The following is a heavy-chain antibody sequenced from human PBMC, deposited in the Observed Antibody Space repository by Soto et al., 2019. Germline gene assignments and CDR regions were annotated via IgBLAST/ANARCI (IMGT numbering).Heavy chain of an antibody. CDR1: GGSISSSNW. Sequence: SETLSLTCAVSGGSISSSNWWSWVRQPPGKGLEWIGEIYHSGSTNYNPSLKSRVTISVDKSKHQFSLTLSSVTAADTAVYYCARGLEVSYYYYGMDVWGQGTTVTVSS. CDR2: IYHSGST. CDR3: ARGLEVSYYYYGMDV. J-gene: IGHJ6*02. V-gene: IGHV4-4*02. D-gene: IGHD1-1*01.